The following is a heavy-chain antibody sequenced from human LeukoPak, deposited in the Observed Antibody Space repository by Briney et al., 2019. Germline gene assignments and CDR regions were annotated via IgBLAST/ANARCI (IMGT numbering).Heavy chain of an antibody. V-gene: IGHV4-4*07. CDR3: ASAYDSSGYDY. J-gene: IGHJ4*02. CDR2: IYTSGST. CDR1: GGSISSYY. D-gene: IGHD3-22*01. Sequence: SETLSLTCTVSGGSISSYYWSWIRQPAGKGREWIGRIYTSGSTNYNPSLKSRVTMSVDTSKNQFSLKLSSVTAADTAVYYRASAYDSSGYDYWGQGTLVTVSS.